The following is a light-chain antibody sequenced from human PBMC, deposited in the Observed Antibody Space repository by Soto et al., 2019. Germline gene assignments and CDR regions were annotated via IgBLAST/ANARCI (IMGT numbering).Light chain of an antibody. J-gene: IGLJ1*01. V-gene: IGLV2-11*01. CDR3: CSYAGSYV. CDR2: DVS. Sequence: QSALTQPRSVSGSPGQSVTISCTGTSSDVGGYNYVSGYQQHPGKAPKLMIYDVSKRPSGVPDRFSGSKSGNTASLTISGLQAEDEADYYCCSYAGSYVFGTGIKLTVL. CDR1: SSDVGGYNY.